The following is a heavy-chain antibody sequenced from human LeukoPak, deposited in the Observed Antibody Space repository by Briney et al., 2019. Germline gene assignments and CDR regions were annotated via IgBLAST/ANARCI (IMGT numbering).Heavy chain of an antibody. CDR1: GYTFTSYY. Sequence: GASVNVSCTASGYTFTSYYMHWVRQAPGQGLEWMGIINPSGGSTSYAQKFQGRVTMTRDTSTSTVYMELSSLRSEDTAVYYCARTYSSGWYFDYWGQGTLVTVSS. CDR2: INPSGGST. V-gene: IGHV1-46*01. CDR3: ARTYSSGWYFDY. J-gene: IGHJ4*02. D-gene: IGHD6-19*01.